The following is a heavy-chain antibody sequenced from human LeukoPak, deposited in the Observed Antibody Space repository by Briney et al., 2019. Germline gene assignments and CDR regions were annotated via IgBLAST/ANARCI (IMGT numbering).Heavy chain of an antibody. CDR1: GLTFSTSG. CDR2: IGPTGSDR. CDR3: PTETNGRHYDY. V-gene: IGHV3-21*06. J-gene: IGHJ4*02. Sequence: GGSLRLSCTASGLTFSTSGFNWVRQAPGKGLEWVASIGPTGSDRYHADSIKGRFTISSDNANNFLYLQMNSLRREATAGYYCPTETNGRHYDYWGQGTLLTVSS. D-gene: IGHD1-14*01.